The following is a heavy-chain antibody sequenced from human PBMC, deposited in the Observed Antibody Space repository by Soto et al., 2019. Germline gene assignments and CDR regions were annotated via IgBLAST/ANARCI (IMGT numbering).Heavy chain of an antibody. J-gene: IGHJ6*03. CDR1: GYSFTNYG. CDR3: ARDRGVAPPVAGNTHYYYYMDV. Sequence: QDQLVQSGVEVKKPGASVKVSCKASGYSFTNYGITWVRQAPGQGLEWMGGISAYNGNTNYAQKFQGRVTMTTDASTSTADLELRSMRSDDTAVYYCARDRGVAPPVAGNTHYYYYMDVWGKGTTVTVSS. V-gene: IGHV1-18*01. CDR2: ISAYNGNT. D-gene: IGHD6-19*01.